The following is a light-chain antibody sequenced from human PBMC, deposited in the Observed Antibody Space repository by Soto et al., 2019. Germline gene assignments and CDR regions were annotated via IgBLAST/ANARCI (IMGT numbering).Light chain of an antibody. CDR1: SSDVGGYNY. J-gene: IGLJ2*01. CDR3: SSYTSSSTYVV. V-gene: IGLV2-14*01. CDR2: DVS. Sequence: QSALTQPASVSGSPGQSITISCTGTSSDVGGYNYVSWYQQHPGKAPKLMIYDVSNRPSGVSNRFSGSKSGNTASLTISGLQAEDEADYYCSSYTSSSTYVVFGGWTQLTVL.